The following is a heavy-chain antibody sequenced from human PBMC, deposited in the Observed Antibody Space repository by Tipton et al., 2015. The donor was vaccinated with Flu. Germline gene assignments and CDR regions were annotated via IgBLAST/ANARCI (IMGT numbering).Heavy chain of an antibody. CDR2: VYYSGNS. CDR1: GGSINNYY. D-gene: IGHD3-3*01. Sequence: TLSLTCSVSGGSINNYYLSWIRQPPGKGLEWIGSVYYSGNSYYNPSLKSRVAMSVDTSKNQLSLNLISVTAADTAVYYCARGLGSFDFWSGSDYWGQGTLVTVSS. V-gene: IGHV4-59*01. CDR3: ARGLGSFDFWSGSDY. J-gene: IGHJ4*02.